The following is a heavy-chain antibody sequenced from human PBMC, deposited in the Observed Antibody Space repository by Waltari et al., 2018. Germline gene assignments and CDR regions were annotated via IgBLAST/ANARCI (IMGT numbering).Heavy chain of an antibody. Sequence: EVQLVESGGGLVQPGGSLRHSCAASGFIFSSYAMSWVRQAPGKGLEWVSTISGPGDSTYYADSVNGRFTISRDNSQNTVYLQVNSLTAEDTAIYYCARLPGDYVGYWGQGTLVTVSS. J-gene: IGHJ4*02. V-gene: IGHV3-23*04. CDR2: ISGPGDST. D-gene: IGHD2-15*01. CDR3: ARLPGDYVGY. CDR1: GFIFSSYA.